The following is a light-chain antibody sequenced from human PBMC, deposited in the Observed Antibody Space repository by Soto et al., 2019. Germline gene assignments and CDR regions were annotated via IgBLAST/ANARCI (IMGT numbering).Light chain of an antibody. CDR3: QRFGRSAYK. Sequence: EIVLTQSPGILSLSPGETATLSCRAIQSVSSSYLAWYQQTPGQAPRLLIYRASSRATRIPDRFSGRGSGTDCSLTISRLESQYLAEYSWQRFGRSAYKFGYGTKVE. J-gene: IGKJ1*01. CDR1: QSVSSSY. CDR2: RAS. V-gene: IGKV3-20*01.